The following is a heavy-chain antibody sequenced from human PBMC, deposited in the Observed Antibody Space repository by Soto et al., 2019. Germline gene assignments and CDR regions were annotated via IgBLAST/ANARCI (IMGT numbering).Heavy chain of an antibody. CDR1: GFTFSIHW. V-gene: IGHV3-7*02. Sequence: SLRLSCAASGFTFSIHWMSWVRQAPGKGLEWVANIKQDGSEKYYVDSVKGRFTISRDNAKNSLYLQMSSLRAEDTAVYYCASFPDAFDIWGQGTLVTVSS. CDR2: IKQDGSEK. CDR3: ASFPDAFDI. J-gene: IGHJ3*02.